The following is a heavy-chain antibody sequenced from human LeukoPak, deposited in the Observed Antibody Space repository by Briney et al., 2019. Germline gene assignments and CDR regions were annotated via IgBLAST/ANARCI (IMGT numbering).Heavy chain of an antibody. CDR2: IYYIVST. V-gene: IGHV4-59*01. D-gene: IGHD6-19*01. Sequence: LETLSLTCTVSGGSLRSYNWGWIRQPPGQGLEWIGWIYYIVSTTNNPPLKSRVSISVDPSKNQFSLKLSSLTAADSAVYYWARGYSSGWQDYWGQGTLVTVSS. J-gene: IGHJ4*02. CDR1: GGSLRSYN. CDR3: ARGYSSGWQDY.